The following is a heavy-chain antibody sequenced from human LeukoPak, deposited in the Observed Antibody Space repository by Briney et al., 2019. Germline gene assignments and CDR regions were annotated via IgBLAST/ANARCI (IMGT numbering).Heavy chain of an antibody. D-gene: IGHD3-22*01. CDR1: GGSISSYY. CDR3: ARSPYYYDSSGYYYFWFDP. Sequence: SETLSLTCTVSGGSISSYYWSWIRQPPGKGLEWIGYIYYSGSTNYNPSLKSRVTISVDTSKNQFSLKLSPVTATDTAVYYCARSPYYYDSSGYYYFWFDPWGQGTLVTVSS. V-gene: IGHV4-59*01. J-gene: IGHJ5*02. CDR2: IYYSGST.